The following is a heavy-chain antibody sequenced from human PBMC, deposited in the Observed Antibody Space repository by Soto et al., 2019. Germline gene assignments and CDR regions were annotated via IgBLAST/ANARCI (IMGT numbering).Heavy chain of an antibody. J-gene: IGHJ2*01. CDR3: ARGGDDGDYNQNWYCDL. V-gene: IGHV1-69*02. Sequence: QVQLVQSVAEVKNPGSSVKVSCKASGGTFSSYTISWVRQAPGQGLEWMGRIIPILGIANYAQNFQGRVTITADKSTSTAYIERSSLRSEDTAVYYCARGGDDGDYNQNWYCDLWGRGTLVTGSS. CDR2: IIPILGIA. D-gene: IGHD4-17*01. CDR1: GGTFSSYT.